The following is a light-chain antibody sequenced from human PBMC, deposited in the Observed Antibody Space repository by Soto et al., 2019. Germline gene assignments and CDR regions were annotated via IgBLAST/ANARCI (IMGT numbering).Light chain of an antibody. Sequence: DIVLTQSPDSLAVSLGERATINCKSSQSLLYTSTNKNYLAWYQQKPGQPPKLLIYWASTRESGVPDRFSGSGSWTDFTLTISSLQAEDVAVYSCQQYYSTPPYTFGQGTRLEIK. V-gene: IGKV4-1*01. CDR1: QSLLYTSTNKNY. J-gene: IGKJ2*01. CDR3: QQYYSTPPYT. CDR2: WAS.